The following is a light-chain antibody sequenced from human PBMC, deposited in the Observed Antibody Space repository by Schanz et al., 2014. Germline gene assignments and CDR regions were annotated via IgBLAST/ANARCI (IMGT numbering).Light chain of an antibody. CDR2: AAS. CDR1: QRISSY. CDR3: QQSYNTPYT. V-gene: IGKV1-39*01. J-gene: IGKJ2*01. Sequence: DIQMTQSPSSLSASVGDRVTVTCRASQRISSYLNWYQQKPGKAPKLLIYAASRLQSGVPSRFSGSGSGTDFTLTISSLQPEDFATYYCQQSYNTPYTFGQGTKLEIK.